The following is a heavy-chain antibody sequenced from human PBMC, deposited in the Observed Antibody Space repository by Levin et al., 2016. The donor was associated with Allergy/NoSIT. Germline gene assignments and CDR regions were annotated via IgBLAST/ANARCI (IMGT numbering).Heavy chain of an antibody. CDR2: INHSGST. CDR3: ARAERGYCSGGSCPYYFDY. CDR1: GGSFSGYY. J-gene: IGHJ4*02. Sequence: SETLSLTCAVYGGSFSGYYWSWIRQPPGKGLEWIGEINHSGSTNYNPSLKSRVTISVDTSKNQFSLKLSSVTAADTAVYYCARAERGYCSGGSCPYYFDYWGQGTLVTVSS. V-gene: IGHV4-34*01. D-gene: IGHD2-15*01.